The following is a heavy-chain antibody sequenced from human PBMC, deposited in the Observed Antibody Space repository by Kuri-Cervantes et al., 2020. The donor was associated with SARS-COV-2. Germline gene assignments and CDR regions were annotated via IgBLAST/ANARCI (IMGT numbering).Heavy chain of an antibody. Sequence: SETLSLTCTVSGGPINSGIYCWSWIRQLPGQGLEWIWCKYYRESTYYNPSLRSRVTISADTSDSHFSLKLNSLTAADTAVYYCVRMSMVRGVLVRRTLDYRYYAMDVWGPGTRVTVSS. V-gene: IGHV4-30-4*01. CDR2: KYYREST. CDR1: GGPINSGIYC. CDR3: VRMSMVRGVLVRRTLDYRYYAMDV. J-gene: IGHJ6*02. D-gene: IGHD3-10*01.